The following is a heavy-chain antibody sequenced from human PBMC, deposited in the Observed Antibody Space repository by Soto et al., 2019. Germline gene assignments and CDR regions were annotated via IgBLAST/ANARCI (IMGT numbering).Heavy chain of an antibody. D-gene: IGHD4-17*01. CDR2: FFSDVER. CDR3: ARMDGDYNYYPLDV. CDR1: GFSLSNGRMG. Sequence: QVTLKESGPVLVKPTETLTLTCTVSGFSLSNGRMGVSWIRQPPGKPLEWLAHFFSDVERSYSASMQSRLTLSTDTSGSQVVLTMTNMEPVDTATYYCARMDGDYNYYPLDVWGQVTTVTVSS. V-gene: IGHV2-26*01. J-gene: IGHJ6*02.